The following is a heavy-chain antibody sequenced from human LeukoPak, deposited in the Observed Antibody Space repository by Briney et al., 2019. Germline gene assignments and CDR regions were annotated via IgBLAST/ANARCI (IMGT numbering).Heavy chain of an antibody. CDR3: ARRVRFLALGYFDY. V-gene: IGHV4-39*01. CDR2: IYYSGST. J-gene: IGHJ4*02. CDR1: GGSISSSSYY. Sequence: PSETLSLTCTVSGGSISSSSYYWGWIRQPPGKGLEWIGSIYYSGSTYYNPSLKSRVTISVDTSKNQFSLKLSSVTAADTAVYYCARRVRFLALGYFDYWGQGTLVTVSS. D-gene: IGHD3-3*01.